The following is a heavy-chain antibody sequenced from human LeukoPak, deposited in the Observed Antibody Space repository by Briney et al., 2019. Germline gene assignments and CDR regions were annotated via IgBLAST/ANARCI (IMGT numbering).Heavy chain of an antibody. CDR2: ISGSGGST. V-gene: IGHV3-23*01. CDR1: GFTFSSYA. Sequence: GGSLRLSCAASGFTFSSYAMSWVRQAPGKGLERVSAISGSGGSTYYADSVKGRFTISRDNSKNTLYLQMNSLRAEDTAVCYCANCGFGELYGYYYYGMDVWGKGTTVTVSS. J-gene: IGHJ6*04. D-gene: IGHD3-10*01. CDR3: ANCGFGELYGYYYYGMDV.